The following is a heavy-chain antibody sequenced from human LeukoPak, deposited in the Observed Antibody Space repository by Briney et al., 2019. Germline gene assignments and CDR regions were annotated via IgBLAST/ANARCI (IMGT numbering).Heavy chain of an antibody. CDR2: INHSGST. J-gene: IGHJ4*02. D-gene: IGHD4-17*01. CDR3: ARCPEYGEYAGDFDY. Sequence: PSETLSLTCAVYGVSFSGYYWSWIRQPPGKGLEWIGEINHSGSTNYNPSLKSRVTISVDTSKNQFSLKVSSVAASDTAVYYCARCPEYGEYAGDFDYWGQGTLVTVSS. CDR1: GVSFSGYY. V-gene: IGHV4-34*01.